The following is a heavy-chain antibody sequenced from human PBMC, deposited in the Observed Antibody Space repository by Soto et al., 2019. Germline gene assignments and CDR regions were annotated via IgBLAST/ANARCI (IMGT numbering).Heavy chain of an antibody. CDR2: INPNSGGT. D-gene: IGHD6-19*01. V-gene: IGHV1-2*04. J-gene: IGHJ4*02. CDR3: AREQWLVRYFDY. Sequence: ASMKVSCKASGYTFTGYYMHWVRQAPGQGLEWMGWINPNSGGTNYAQKFQGWVTMTRDTSISTAYMELSRLRSDDTAVYYCAREQWLVRYFDYWGQGTLVTVSS. CDR1: GYTFTGYY.